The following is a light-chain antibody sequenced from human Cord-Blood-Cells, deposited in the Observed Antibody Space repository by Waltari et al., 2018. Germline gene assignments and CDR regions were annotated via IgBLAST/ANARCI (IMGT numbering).Light chain of an antibody. CDR2: DDS. V-gene: IGLV2-14*03. J-gene: IGLJ2*01. Sequence: QSALTQPASVSGSPGQSITISCTGTSSDVGGCNYVCWYQHHPGKAPKLMIYDDSNRPSGVSNRFSGSKSGNTASLTISGLQAEDEADYYCSSYTSSSTVVFGGGTKLTVL. CDR1: SSDVGGCNY. CDR3: SSYTSSSTVV.